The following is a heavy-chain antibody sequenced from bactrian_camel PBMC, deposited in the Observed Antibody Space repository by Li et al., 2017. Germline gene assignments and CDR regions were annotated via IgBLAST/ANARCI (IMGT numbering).Heavy chain of an antibody. CDR2: LWTGDGAT. CDR1: GYTYSSAC. D-gene: IGHD5*01. J-gene: IGHJ4*01. V-gene: IGHV3S1*01. Sequence: HVQLVESGGASVQAGGSLVLSCTISGYTYSSACMAWFRQAPGKEREGVAILWTGDGATFYAHPVKVRFTITHDNTKNTHFLEMSNLQPEDSAVYYCAAEPSLGWPHLGFRFFARPFWGRGTQVTVS. CDR3: AAEPSLGWPHLGFRFFARPF.